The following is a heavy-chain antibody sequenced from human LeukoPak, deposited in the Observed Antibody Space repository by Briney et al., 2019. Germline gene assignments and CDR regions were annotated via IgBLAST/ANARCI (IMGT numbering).Heavy chain of an antibody. CDR2: IKREGGEE. D-gene: IGHD5-18*01. CDR3: AKWRTGASYGYEY. CDR1: GFTISSSW. Sequence: GGSLRLSCAASGFTISSSWMSWVLQAPGKGLEWVANIKREGGEEYYVDSVKGRFTISRDTARESLYLQMNSLRAEDTAVYYCAKWRTGASYGYEYWGQGTLVTVSS. J-gene: IGHJ4*02. V-gene: IGHV3-7*01.